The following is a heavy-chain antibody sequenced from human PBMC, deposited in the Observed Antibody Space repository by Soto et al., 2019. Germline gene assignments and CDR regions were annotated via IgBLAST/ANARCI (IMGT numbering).Heavy chain of an antibody. CDR3: ARDKHDYFNRGIGFDT. Sequence: PSQTLSLTCVISGDSVSSNGAAWNWIRPSPSRGLEWLGRTYYRSKWYNDYAVSVKSRITINPDTSKSQFSLQLNSVTPEDTAVYYCARDKHDYFNRGIGFDTWGQGILVTVSS. D-gene: IGHD4-17*01. J-gene: IGHJ5*02. V-gene: IGHV6-1*01. CDR1: GDSVSSNGAA. CDR2: TYYRSKWYN.